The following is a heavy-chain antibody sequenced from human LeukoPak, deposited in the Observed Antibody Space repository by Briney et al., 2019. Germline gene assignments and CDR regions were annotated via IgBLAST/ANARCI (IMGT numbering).Heavy chain of an antibody. V-gene: IGHV4-4*02. CDR3: AREGGPYRPLDY. Sequence: PSETLSLTCGVSGGSISDTNYWSWVRQPPGKGLEWIGEVNLQGSTNYNPSLMGRVAISVDTSENHISLQLTSVTAADTAVYYCAREGGPYRPLDYSGQGTLVTVSS. CDR2: VNLQGST. CDR1: GGSISDTNY. J-gene: IGHJ4*02.